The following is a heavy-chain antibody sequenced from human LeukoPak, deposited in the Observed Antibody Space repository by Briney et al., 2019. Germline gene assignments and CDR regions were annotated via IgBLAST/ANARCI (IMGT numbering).Heavy chain of an antibody. CDR1: GFTFSTFA. CDR2: IFPSGGEI. Sequence: GGSLRLSCAASGFTFSTFAMIWVRQPPGKGLEWVSSIFPSGGEIHYADSVRGRFTISRDNSKSTLSLQMNSLKTEDTAVYYCTTDLRCSGGSCYSAPYYYYYYMDVWGKGTTVTVSS. D-gene: IGHD2-15*01. CDR3: TTDLRCSGGSCYSAPYYYYYYMDV. J-gene: IGHJ6*03. V-gene: IGHV3-23*01.